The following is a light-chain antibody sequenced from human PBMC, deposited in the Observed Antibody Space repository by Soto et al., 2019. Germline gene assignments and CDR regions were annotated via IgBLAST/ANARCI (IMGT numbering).Light chain of an antibody. J-gene: IGLJ1*01. CDR2: DTN. V-gene: IGLV1-40*01. CDR1: SSNIGAGYN. Sequence: QSVLTQPPSVSGAPRQRVTISCTGNSSNIGAGYNVHWYQQFPGTAPKLLMYDTNNRPSGVPDRFSGSKSGTSASLAITGLQAEDEADYFCQSYDSSLSSYVFGPGTKLTVL. CDR3: QSYDSSLSSYV.